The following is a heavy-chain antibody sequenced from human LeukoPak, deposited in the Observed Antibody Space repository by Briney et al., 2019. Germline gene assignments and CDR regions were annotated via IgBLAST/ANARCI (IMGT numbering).Heavy chain of an antibody. J-gene: IGHJ4*02. V-gene: IGHV4-59*08. CDR3: AKMGNPATVTADY. Sequence: SETLSLTCTVSGGSMRSYYWSWIRQPPGKGLEWIGYIYYSGSAIYNPSLKSRVTISLDTSKNQFSLKMNSVTAADTAVYFCAKMGNPATVTADYWGQGTLVTVSS. CDR1: GGSMRSYY. D-gene: IGHD4-17*01. CDR2: IYYSGSA.